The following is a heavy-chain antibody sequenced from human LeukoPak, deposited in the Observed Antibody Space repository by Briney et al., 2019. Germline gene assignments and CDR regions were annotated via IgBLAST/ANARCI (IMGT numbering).Heavy chain of an antibody. J-gene: IGHJ5*02. Sequence: SGPALVKPTQTLTLTCTFSGFSLSTSGMCVSWIRQPPGKALEWLARIDWDNDKYYSTSLKTRLTISKDTSKNQVVLTMTNMDPVDTATYYCARFHYGSGTQLNWFDPWGQGTLVTVYS. V-gene: IGHV2-70*11. CDR3: ARFHYGSGTQLNWFDP. D-gene: IGHD3-10*01. CDR2: IDWDNDK. CDR1: GFSLSTSGMC.